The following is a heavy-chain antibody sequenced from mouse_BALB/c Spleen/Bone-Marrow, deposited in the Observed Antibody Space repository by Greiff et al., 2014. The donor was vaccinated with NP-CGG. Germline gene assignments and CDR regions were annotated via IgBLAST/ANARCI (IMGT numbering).Heavy chain of an antibody. J-gene: IGHJ3*01. D-gene: IGHD1-1*01. CDR3: ASCYYGSSRFAY. V-gene: IGHV14-3*02. Sequence: VQLQQSGAELVKPGASVKLSCTASGFNIKDTYMHWVKQRPEQGLEWIGRIDPANGNTKYDPKFQGKATITADTSSNTAYLQLSSLTSEDTAVYYCASCYYGSSRFAYWGQGTLVTVSA. CDR2: IDPANGNT. CDR1: GFNIKDTY.